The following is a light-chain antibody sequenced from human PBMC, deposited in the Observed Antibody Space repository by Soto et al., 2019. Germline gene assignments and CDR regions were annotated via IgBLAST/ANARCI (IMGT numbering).Light chain of an antibody. Sequence: HLVLTQSPSASASLGASVKLTCTLSSGHSSYAIAWHQQQPEKGPRYLMKLNSDGSHSKGDGIPDRFSGSSSGAERYLTISILQSEDEADYYCQTWGTGIWVFGGGTKLTVL. CDR2: LNSDGSH. CDR3: QTWGTGIWV. V-gene: IGLV4-69*01. CDR1: SGHSSYA. J-gene: IGLJ3*02.